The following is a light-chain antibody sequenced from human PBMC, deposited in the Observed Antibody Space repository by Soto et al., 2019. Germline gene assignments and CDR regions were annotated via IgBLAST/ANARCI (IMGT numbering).Light chain of an antibody. J-gene: IGLJ1*01. Sequence: QSVLTQPPSASGTPGQRVTISCSGSSSNIGSNTVNWYQQLPGTAPKLLIYSHNQRPSGVPDRFSVSKSGTSASLAISGLQSEDEADYYCATWEDSLDGHVFGTGTKVTVL. CDR2: SHN. CDR3: ATWEDSLDGHV. CDR1: SSNIGSNT. V-gene: IGLV1-44*01.